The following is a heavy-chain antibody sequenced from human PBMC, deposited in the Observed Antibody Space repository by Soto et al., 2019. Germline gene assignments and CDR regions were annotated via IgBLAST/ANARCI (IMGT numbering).Heavy chain of an antibody. V-gene: IGHV2-5*08. CDR3: SQRRGDDYVWGSYKDALDL. CDR1: GGSILNGGHY. CDR2: IYWDNDK. D-gene: IGHD3-16*01. Sequence: TLSLSCTVSGGSILNGGHYWTWIRQPPGKALEWLALIYWDNDKRYNPSLKTRLTITKDTSKNQAVLKMTNMDPVDTATYLSSQRRGDDYVWGSYKDALDLSCQGTMDTVS. J-gene: IGHJ3*01.